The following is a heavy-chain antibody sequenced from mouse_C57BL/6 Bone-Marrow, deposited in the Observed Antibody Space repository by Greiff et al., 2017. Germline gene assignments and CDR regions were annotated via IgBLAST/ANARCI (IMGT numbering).Heavy chain of an antibody. CDR3: ARHKIITTVPYYFDY. J-gene: IGHJ2*01. D-gene: IGHD1-1*01. V-gene: IGHV5-2*01. Sequence: EVMLVESGGGLVQPGESLKLSCESNEYEFPSHDMSWVRKTPEKRLELVAAINSDGGSTYYPDTMERRFIISRDNTKKTLYLQMSSLRSEDTALYYCARHKIITTVPYYFDYWGQGTTLTVSS. CDR1: EYEFPSHD. CDR2: INSDGGST.